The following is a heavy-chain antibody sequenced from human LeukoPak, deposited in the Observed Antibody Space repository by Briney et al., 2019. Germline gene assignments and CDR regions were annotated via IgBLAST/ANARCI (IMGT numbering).Heavy chain of an antibody. D-gene: IGHD3-3*01. CDR3: ARGGFWQRGNWFDP. CDR2: IYTSGST. Sequence: PSETLSLTCTVSGGSISSYYWSWIRQPAGKGLEWIGRIYTSGSTNYNPSLKSRVTMSVDTSKNQFSLKLSSVTAADTAVYYCARGGFWQRGNWFDPLGQGTLVTVSS. CDR1: GGSISSYY. J-gene: IGHJ5*02. V-gene: IGHV4-4*07.